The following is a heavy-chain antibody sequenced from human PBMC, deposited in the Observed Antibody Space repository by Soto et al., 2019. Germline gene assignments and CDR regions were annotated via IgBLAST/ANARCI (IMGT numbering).Heavy chain of an antibody. CDR1: GFTFSSYA. Sequence: QVQLVESGGGVVQPGRSLRLSCAASGFTFSSYAMHWVRQAPGKGLEWVAVISYDGSNKYYADSVKGRFTISRDNSKNTLYLQMNILRAEDTAVYYCARDAVGEGVRVVGSGSYYYGMDVWGQGTTVTVSS. V-gene: IGHV3-30-3*01. CDR2: ISYDGSNK. J-gene: IGHJ6*02. D-gene: IGHD3-10*01. CDR3: ARDAVGEGVRVVGSGSYYYGMDV.